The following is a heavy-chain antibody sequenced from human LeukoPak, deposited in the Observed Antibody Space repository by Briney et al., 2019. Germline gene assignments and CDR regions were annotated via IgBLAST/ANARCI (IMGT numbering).Heavy chain of an antibody. Sequence: GASVRVSCKASGYTFTSYYMHWVRQAPGQGLEWMGIINPSGGSTSYAQKFQGRVTMTRDTSTSTVYMELSSVTAADTAVYYCARLVSYYDSSGYYLIFDYWGQGTLVTVSS. CDR3: ARLVSYYDSSGYYLIFDY. CDR1: GYTFTSYY. V-gene: IGHV1-46*01. CDR2: INPSGGST. J-gene: IGHJ4*02. D-gene: IGHD3-22*01.